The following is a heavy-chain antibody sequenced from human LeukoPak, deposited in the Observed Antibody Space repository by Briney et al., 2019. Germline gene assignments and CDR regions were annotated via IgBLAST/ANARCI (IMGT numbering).Heavy chain of an antibody. CDR3: ARDVTVTTAAFDY. J-gene: IGHJ4*02. CDR2: ISGSGGST. Sequence: PGGSLRLSCAASGFTFSSYAMSWVRQAPGKGLEWVSAISGSGGSTYYADSVKGRFTISRDNAKNSLYLQMNSLRAEDTAVYYCARDVTVTTAAFDYWGQGTLVTVSS. D-gene: IGHD4-17*01. V-gene: IGHV3-23*01. CDR1: GFTFSSYA.